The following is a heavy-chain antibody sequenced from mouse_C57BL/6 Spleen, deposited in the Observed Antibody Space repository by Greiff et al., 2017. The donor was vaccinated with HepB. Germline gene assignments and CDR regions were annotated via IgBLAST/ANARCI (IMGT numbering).Heavy chain of an antibody. V-gene: IGHV2-5*01. CDR2: IWRGGST. J-gene: IGHJ4*01. CDR1: GFSLTSYG. Sequence: QVQLQQSGPGLVQPSQSPSITCTVSGFSLTSYGVHWVRQSPGKGLEWLGVIWRGGSTDYNAAFMSRLSITKDNSKSQVFFKMNSLQADDTAIYYCAKSYYGSSYAMDYWGQGTSVTVSS. CDR3: AKSYYGSSYAMDY. D-gene: IGHD1-1*01.